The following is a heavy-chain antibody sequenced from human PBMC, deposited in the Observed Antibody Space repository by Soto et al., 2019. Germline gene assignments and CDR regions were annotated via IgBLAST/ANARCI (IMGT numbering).Heavy chain of an antibody. CDR2: INAGNGNT. Sequence: ASVKVSCKASGYTFTSYAMHWVRQAPGQRLEWMGWINAGNGNTKYSQKFQGRVTITRDTSASTAYMELSSLRSEDTAVYYCARGPSLWAGYSSSWYNWFDPWGQGTLVTVSS. CDR3: ARGPSLWAGYSSSWYNWFDP. CDR1: GYTFTSYA. D-gene: IGHD6-13*01. V-gene: IGHV1-3*01. J-gene: IGHJ5*02.